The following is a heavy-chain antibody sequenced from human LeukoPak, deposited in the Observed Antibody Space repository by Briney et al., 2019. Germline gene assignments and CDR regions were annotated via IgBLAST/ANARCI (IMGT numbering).Heavy chain of an antibody. J-gene: IGHJ4*02. CDR3: ARVGSGGDPLFGFDY. CDR1: GGSISSGDYY. D-gene: IGHD2-21*02. V-gene: IGHV4-30-4*08. Sequence: SETLSLTCTVSGGSISSGDYYWSWIRQPPGKGLEWIGYIYYSGSTYYNPSLKSRVTISVDTSKNQFSLKLSSVTAADTAVYYCARVGSGGDPLFGFDYWGQGTLVTVSS. CDR2: IYYSGST.